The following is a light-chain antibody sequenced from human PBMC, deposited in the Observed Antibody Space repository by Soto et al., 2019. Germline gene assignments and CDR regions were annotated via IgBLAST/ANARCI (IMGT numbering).Light chain of an antibody. CDR2: GAS. CDR3: QQYNSYPWT. J-gene: IGKJ1*01. V-gene: IGKV1-5*03. CDR1: QNIDRW. Sequence: DIQMTQSPSTLSASVGDRVTITCRASQNIDRWLAWHQQKPGKAPNLLIYGASNLESGVPSRFSGSGSGTEFTLTISSLRPDDFATYYCQQYNSYPWTFGQGTKVEIK.